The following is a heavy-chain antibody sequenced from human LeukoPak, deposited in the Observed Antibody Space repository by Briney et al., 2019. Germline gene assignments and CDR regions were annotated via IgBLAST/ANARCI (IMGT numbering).Heavy chain of an antibody. CDR2: IYSSGTT. V-gene: IGHV4-59*08. J-gene: IGHJ6*03. Sequence: SETLSLTCTVSGGSINTYYWSWVRQPPGKGLEFIGYIYSSGTTDYNPSLKSRVVISIDTSGSQVSLKMTSVTAADTAVYYCARRGTPYYYYYMDVWGKGTTVTVSS. CDR3: ARRGTPYYYYYMDV. CDR1: GGSINTYY. D-gene: IGHD3-16*01.